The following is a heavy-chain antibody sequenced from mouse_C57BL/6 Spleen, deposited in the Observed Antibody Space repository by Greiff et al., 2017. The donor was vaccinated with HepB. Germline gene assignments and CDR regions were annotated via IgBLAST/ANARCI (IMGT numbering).Heavy chain of an antibody. D-gene: IGHD1-1*01. CDR1: GFTFSDYG. V-gene: IGHV5-17*01. J-gene: IGHJ2*01. CDR2: ISSGSSTI. Sequence: EVKLVESGGGLVKPGGSLKLSCAASGFTFSDYGMHWVRQAPEKGLEWVAYISSGSSTIYYADTVKGRFTISRDNAKNTLFLQMTSLRSEDTAMYYCAREAYGSSYDFDYWGQGTTLTVSS. CDR3: AREAYGSSYDFDY.